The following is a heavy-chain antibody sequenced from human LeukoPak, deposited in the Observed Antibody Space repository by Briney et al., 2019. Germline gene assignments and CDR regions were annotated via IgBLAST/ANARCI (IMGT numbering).Heavy chain of an antibody. J-gene: IGHJ4*02. V-gene: IGHV3-7*01. Sequence: PGGSLRLSYAASGFSFRNYWMGWVRQAPGKGLEWVANTKPDASAEYYADSVRGRFTASRDNANNLLYLQMNRLRAEDTAVYYCARDGGLHTNFDYWGQGTLHTVSS. CDR3: ARDGGLHTNFDY. D-gene: IGHD2-15*01. CDR2: TKPDASAE. CDR1: GFSFRNYW.